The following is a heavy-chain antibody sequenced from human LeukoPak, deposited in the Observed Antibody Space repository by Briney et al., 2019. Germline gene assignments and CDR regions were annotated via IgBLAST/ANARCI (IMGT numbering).Heavy chain of an antibody. D-gene: IGHD4-23*01. CDR3: ARGLGLRWQYFDY. CDR1: GGSFSGYY. V-gene: IGHV4-34*01. Sequence: SETLSLNCAVYGGSFSGYYWSWIRQPPGKGLEWIGEINHSGSTNYNPSLKSRVTISVDTSKNQFSLKLSSVTAADTAVYYCARGLGLRWQYFDYWGQGTLVTVSS. CDR2: INHSGST. J-gene: IGHJ4*02.